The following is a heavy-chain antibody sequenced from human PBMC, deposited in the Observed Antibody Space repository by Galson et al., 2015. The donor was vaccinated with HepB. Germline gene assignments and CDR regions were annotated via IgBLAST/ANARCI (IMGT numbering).Heavy chain of an antibody. CDR3: AGPGYSYGRLFDY. CDR1: GLSFSAYA. V-gene: IGHV3-30*04. D-gene: IGHD5-18*01. CDR2: ISYDGSET. Sequence: SLRLSCAASGLSFSAYAMHWVRQAPGKGLEWVSVISYDGSETDYADSVKGRFTISRDNSENTLYLQMNSLRAEDTAVYYCAGPGYSYGRLFDYWGRGTLVTVSS. J-gene: IGHJ4*02.